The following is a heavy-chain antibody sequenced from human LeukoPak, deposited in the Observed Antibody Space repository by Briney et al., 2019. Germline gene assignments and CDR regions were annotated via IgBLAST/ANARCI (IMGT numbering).Heavy chain of an antibody. Sequence: PGRSLRLSCAASGFKFNNYAMHWARQAPGKGLEWVAVISYDGSNKDYPDSVKGRFTISRDNSKNTLYLQMNSLRAEDTAVYYCAKDGVGWGYWGQGILVTVSS. J-gene: IGHJ4*02. V-gene: IGHV3-30*04. CDR1: GFKFNNYA. CDR2: ISYDGSNK. CDR3: AKDGVGWGY. D-gene: IGHD3-3*01.